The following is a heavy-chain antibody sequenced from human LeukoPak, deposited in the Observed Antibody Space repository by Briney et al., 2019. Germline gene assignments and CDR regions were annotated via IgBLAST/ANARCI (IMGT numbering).Heavy chain of an antibody. J-gene: IGHJ6*03. D-gene: IGHD5-24*01. CDR3: ARDRGHRGYYYMDV. V-gene: IGHV3-21*01. Sequence: PGGSLRLSCAASGFTFNNYIMNWVRQAPGKGLEWVSSISSSSDYIYYADSVKGRFTISRDNAKNSLYLQMNSLRAEDTAVYYCARDRGHRGYYYMDVWGKGTTVTVSS. CDR2: ISSSSDYI. CDR1: GFTFNNYI.